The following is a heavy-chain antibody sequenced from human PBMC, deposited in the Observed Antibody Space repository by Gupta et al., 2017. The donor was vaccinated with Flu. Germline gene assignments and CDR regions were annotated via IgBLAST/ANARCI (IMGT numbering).Heavy chain of an antibody. D-gene: IGHD3-22*01. CDR1: GFTVSSNY. CDR3: ARDWYDSSGYFDY. V-gene: IGHV3-66*02. CDR2: IYSGGST. J-gene: IGHJ4*02. Sequence: EVQLVESGGGLVQPGGSLRLSCAASGFTVSSNYMSWVRQAPGKGLEWVSVIYSGGSTYYADSVKGRFTISRDNSKNTLYLQMNSLRAEDTAVYYCARDWYDSSGYFDYWGQGTLVTVSS.